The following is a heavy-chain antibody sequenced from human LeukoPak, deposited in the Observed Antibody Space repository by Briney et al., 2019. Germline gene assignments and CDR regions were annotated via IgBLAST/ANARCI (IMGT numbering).Heavy chain of an antibody. D-gene: IGHD6-13*01. CDR3: ARGYSSSWYYFDY. J-gene: IGHJ4*02. V-gene: IGHV4-59*01. CDR2: IYDSGST. Sequence: LETLSLTCAVYGGSFSGYYWSWFRQPPGKGLEWIGYIYDSGSTNYNPSLKSRVTMAVDTSKNQFSLKLSSVTAADTAVYYCARGYSSSWYYFDYWAREPWSPSPQ. CDR1: GGSFSGYY.